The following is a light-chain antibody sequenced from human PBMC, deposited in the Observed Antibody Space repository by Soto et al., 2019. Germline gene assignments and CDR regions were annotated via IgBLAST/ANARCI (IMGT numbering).Light chain of an antibody. J-gene: IGKJ1*01. V-gene: IGKV1-39*01. CDR1: QIISTY. CDR3: QQSYTSPPWT. Sequence: DIQMTQSPSPLSASVGDRVTISCRASQIISTYLNWYQQKPGTAPRLLISRASSVKSGVPPRFSGSGSGRDFTLTISSLRPEDIATDFCQQSYTSPPWTFGQGTKVEVK. CDR2: RAS.